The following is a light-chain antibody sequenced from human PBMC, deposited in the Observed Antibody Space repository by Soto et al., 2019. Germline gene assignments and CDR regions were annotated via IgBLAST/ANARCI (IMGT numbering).Light chain of an antibody. CDR1: SSNIGSNT. Sequence: ALTQPPSASGTPGQRVTISCSGSSSNIGSNTVNWYQQLPGTAPKLLIYSNNQRPSGVPDRFSGSKSGTSASLAISGLQSEDEADYYCAAWDDSLNGRVFGTGTKVTVL. J-gene: IGLJ1*01. CDR3: AAWDDSLNGRV. V-gene: IGLV1-44*01. CDR2: SNN.